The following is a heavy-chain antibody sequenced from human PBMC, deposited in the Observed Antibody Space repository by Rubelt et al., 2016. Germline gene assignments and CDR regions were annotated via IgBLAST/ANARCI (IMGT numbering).Heavy chain of an antibody. Sequence: EVQLVESGGGLVQPGGSLRLSCAASGFTFSSYWMSWVRQAPGKGLEWVANIKQDGSEKYYVDSVKGRVTISRDNAKNSRSLQMISLRADDTAVYYCAKDRFLDSWSGAFDYWGQGTLVTVSS. D-gene: IGHD3-3*01. CDR1: GFTFSSYW. CDR2: IKQDGSEK. CDR3: AKDRFLDSWSGAFDY. V-gene: IGHV3-7*05. J-gene: IGHJ4*02.